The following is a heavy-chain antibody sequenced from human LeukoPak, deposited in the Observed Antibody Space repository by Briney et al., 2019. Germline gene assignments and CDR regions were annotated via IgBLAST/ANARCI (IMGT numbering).Heavy chain of an antibody. Sequence: SGPTLVKPTQTLTLTCTFSGFSLNNSGVGVGWIRQPPGKALEWLALIYWNDDKRYSPSLKSRLTITKDTFKNQVVLTMTNMDPVDTATYFCAHRLDSRGYRNFYFDYWGQGTLVTVSS. J-gene: IGHJ4*02. CDR2: IYWNDDK. CDR3: AHRLDSRGYRNFYFDY. D-gene: IGHD5-18*01. V-gene: IGHV2-5*01. CDR1: GFSLNNSGVG.